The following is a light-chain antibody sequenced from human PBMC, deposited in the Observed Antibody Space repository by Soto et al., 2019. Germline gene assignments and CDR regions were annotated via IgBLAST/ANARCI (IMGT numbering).Light chain of an antibody. CDR3: QQYYNWQPR. V-gene: IGKV3-15*01. J-gene: IGKJ1*01. Sequence: EIVMTQSPATLSLSPGGRATLSFTASHYIYSNVALFQQRPGQAPRLLIYRASTRATGTPARFTGSGSGTEFPLTITSLQPEDNALYYCQQYYNWQPRFGQGTKVDI. CDR2: RAS. CDR1: HYIYSN.